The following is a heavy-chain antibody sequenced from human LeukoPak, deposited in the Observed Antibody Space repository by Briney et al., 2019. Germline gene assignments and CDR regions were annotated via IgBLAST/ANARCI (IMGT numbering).Heavy chain of an antibody. CDR3: AREVPPITIFGVGYYGMDV. J-gene: IGHJ6*02. CDR2: ISSSGSTI. Sequence: GGSLRLSCAASGFTFSSYAMHWVRQAPGKGLEWVSYISSSGSTIYYADSVKGRFTISRDNAKNSLYLQMNSLRAEDTAVYYCAREVPPITIFGVGYYGMDVWGQGTTVTVSS. V-gene: IGHV3-48*04. CDR1: GFTFSSYA. D-gene: IGHD3-3*01.